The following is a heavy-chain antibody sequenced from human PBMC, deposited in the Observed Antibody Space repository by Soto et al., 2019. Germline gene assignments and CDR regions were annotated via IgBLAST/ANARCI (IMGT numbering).Heavy chain of an antibody. CDR2: ISGSGGST. Sequence: EVQLLESGGGLVQPGGSLRLSCAASGFTFSSYAMSWVRQAPGKGLEWVSAISGSGGSTYYADSVKGRFTISRDNSKNTLYLQMNSLSAEDTAVYYCAKVFWSGYYCLDYWGQGTLVTVSS. CDR3: AKVFWSGYYCLDY. D-gene: IGHD3-3*01. CDR1: GFTFSSYA. V-gene: IGHV3-23*01. J-gene: IGHJ4*02.